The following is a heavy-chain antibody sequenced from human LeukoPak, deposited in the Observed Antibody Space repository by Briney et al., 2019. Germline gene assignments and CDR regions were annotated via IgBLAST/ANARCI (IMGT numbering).Heavy chain of an antibody. D-gene: IGHD1-26*01. CDR3: ARRRECSGSSCYYFDY. V-gene: IGHV3-11*01. CDR1: GFTFSDYY. Sequence: GGSLRLSCAASGFTFSDYYMTWIRQAPGKGLEWVSYIGNSGSTIYYAESLKGRFTISRDNAKSSLYLQLNSLSAEDTAVYYCARRRECSGSSCYYFDYWAREPWSPSPQ. CDR2: IGNSGSTI. J-gene: IGHJ4*02.